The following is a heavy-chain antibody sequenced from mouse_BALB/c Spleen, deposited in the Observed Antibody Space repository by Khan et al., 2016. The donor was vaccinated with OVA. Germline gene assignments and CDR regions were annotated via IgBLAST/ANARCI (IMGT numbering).Heavy chain of an antibody. CDR1: DYSFTSYY. Sequence: VQLQQPGPELMKPGASVKISCKASDYSFTSYYMHWVKQSHGKSLEWIGCIDPFNGGTTYNQKFKGKATLTVDKSSSTAYMHLSTLTSEDSAVYYCARRTLDYWGQGTSVTVS. CDR3: ARRTLDY. J-gene: IGHJ4*01. CDR2: IDPFNGGT. V-gene: IGHV1S135*01.